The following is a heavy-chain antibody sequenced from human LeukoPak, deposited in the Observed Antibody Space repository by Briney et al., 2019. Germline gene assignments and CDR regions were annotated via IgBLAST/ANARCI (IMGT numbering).Heavy chain of an antibody. CDR2: ISSSSSYI. CDR3: AREPPPSGWYPDY. V-gene: IGHV3-21*01. CDR1: GFTFSSYS. J-gene: IGHJ4*02. Sequence: KPGGSLRLSCAASGFTFSSYSMNWVRQAPGRGLEWVSSISSSSSYIYYADSVKGRFTISRDNAKNSLYLQMNSLRAEDTAVYYCAREPPPSGWYPDYWGQGTLVTVSS. D-gene: IGHD6-19*01.